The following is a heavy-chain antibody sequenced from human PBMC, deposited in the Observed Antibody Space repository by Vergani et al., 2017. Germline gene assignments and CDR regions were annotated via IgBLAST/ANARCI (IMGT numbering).Heavy chain of an antibody. V-gene: IGHV3-30*18. D-gene: IGHD5-24*01. J-gene: IGHJ4*02. Sequence: VQLLESGGGLVQPGGSLRLSCAASGFTFSSYGMHWVRQAPGKGLEWVAVISYDGSNKYYADSVKGRFTISRDNSKNTVYLQMNSLRAEDTAVYYCAKDGGDGYNFSDYWGQGTLVTVSS. CDR2: ISYDGSNK. CDR1: GFTFSSYG. CDR3: AKDGGDGYNFSDY.